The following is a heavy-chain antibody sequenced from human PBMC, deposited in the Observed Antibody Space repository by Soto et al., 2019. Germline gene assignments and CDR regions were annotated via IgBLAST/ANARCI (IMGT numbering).Heavy chain of an antibody. Sequence: QVQLVQSGAEVKKPGASVKVSCKASGYTFTSYDINWVRQATGQGLEWMGWMNPNSGNTGYAQKLQGRVTMTRNTSRSTAYRELSSLRSEDTVVYSWARGVFSGHGWGQGTKVTVSS. CDR1: GYTFTSYD. CDR2: MNPNSGNT. CDR3: ARGVFSGHG. J-gene: IGHJ6*02. V-gene: IGHV1-8*01.